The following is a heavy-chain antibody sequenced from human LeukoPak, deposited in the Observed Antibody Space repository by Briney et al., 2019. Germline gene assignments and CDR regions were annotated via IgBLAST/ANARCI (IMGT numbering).Heavy chain of an antibody. CDR3: AGRTVTDSRWTFNV. J-gene: IGHJ3*01. Sequence: PGGSLRLSCAASGFTFSTYPMTWVRQAPGKGLEWVSLVTNNGGRTFYADSVKGRFTISRDNSKDTLYLQMNSLRAEDTAVYYCAGRTVTDSRWTFNVWGQGTLVTVSS. D-gene: IGHD2-21*02. V-gene: IGHV3-23*01. CDR2: VTNNGGRT. CDR1: GFTFSTYP.